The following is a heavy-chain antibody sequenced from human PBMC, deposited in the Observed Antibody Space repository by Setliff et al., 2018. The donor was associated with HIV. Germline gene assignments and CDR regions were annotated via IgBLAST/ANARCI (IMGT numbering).Heavy chain of an antibody. Sequence: KTSETLSLTCAVYGGSFSGYYWSWIRQPPGKGLEWIGEINHSGSTNYNPSLKSRVTISVDTSKNQFSLKLSSVTAADTAVYYCARVNEVATIIYYCYSMDGWGKGTTVT. D-gene: IGHD5-12*01. CDR1: GGSFSGYY. J-gene: IGHJ6*03. CDR2: INHSGST. CDR3: ARVNEVATIIYYCYSMDG. V-gene: IGHV4-34*01.